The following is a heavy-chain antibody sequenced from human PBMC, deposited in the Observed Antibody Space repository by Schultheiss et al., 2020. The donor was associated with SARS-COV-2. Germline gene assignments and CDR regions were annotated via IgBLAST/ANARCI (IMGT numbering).Heavy chain of an antibody. CDR2: IYYSGST. CDR1: GDSISSYY. D-gene: IGHD2-2*01. J-gene: IGHJ6*02. CDR3: ARAYCSSTTCYAYGLDV. Sequence: SETLSLTCTVSGDSISSYYWSWIRQPPGKGLEWIGYIYYSGSTNYNPSLKSRVTISVDTSKNQFSLKLNSVTAADTAVYYCARAYCSSTTCYAYGLDVWGQGTTVTVSS. V-gene: IGHV4-59*01.